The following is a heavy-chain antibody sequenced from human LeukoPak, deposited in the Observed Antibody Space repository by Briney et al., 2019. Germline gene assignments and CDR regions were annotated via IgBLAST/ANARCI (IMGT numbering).Heavy chain of an antibody. CDR2: INPKSGGT. CDR1: GYTFTGYY. D-gene: IGHD3-3*01. J-gene: IGHJ3*02. Sequence: GASVKVSCKASGYTFTGYYMYWVRQAPGQGLEWMGWINPKSGGTNYAQKFQGRVTMTRDTSISTAYMELSRLRSDDTAVYYCARAKPYYDFWSGSSRWRQGDAFDIWGQGTMVTVSS. CDR3: ARAKPYYDFWSGSSRWRQGDAFDI. V-gene: IGHV1-2*02.